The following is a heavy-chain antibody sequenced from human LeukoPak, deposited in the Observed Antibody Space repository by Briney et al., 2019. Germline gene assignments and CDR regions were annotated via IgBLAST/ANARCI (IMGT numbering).Heavy chain of an antibody. V-gene: IGHV4-31*03. Sequence: SETLSLTCTVSGGSISSGGYYWSWSRQHPGKGLERIGYIYYSGSPYYNPSLKSRVTISIDTFKMQFSLKLSSVTAADTGVYYCARDTLGYFDLWGRGTLVTVSS. J-gene: IGHJ2*01. D-gene: IGHD2-15*01. CDR3: ARDTLGYFDL. CDR2: IYYSGSP. CDR1: GGSISSGGYY.